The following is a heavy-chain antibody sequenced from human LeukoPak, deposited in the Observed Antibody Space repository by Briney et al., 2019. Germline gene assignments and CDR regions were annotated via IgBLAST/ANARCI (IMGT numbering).Heavy chain of an antibody. D-gene: IGHD6-6*01. CDR3: ARHRSSWLIDY. V-gene: IGHV3-23*01. CDR2: ISGSGGST. CDR1: GFTFSSYA. J-gene: IGHJ4*02. Sequence: GGSLRLSCAASGFTFSSYAMSWVRQAPGKGLEWVSAISGSGGSTYYADSVKGRFTIPRDNSKNTLYLQMNSLRAEDTAVYYCARHRSSWLIDYWGQGTLVTVSS.